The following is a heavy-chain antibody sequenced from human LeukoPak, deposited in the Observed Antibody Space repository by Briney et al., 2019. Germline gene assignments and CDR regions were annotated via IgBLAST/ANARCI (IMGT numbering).Heavy chain of an antibody. D-gene: IGHD5-18*01. J-gene: IGHJ4*02. V-gene: IGHV3-53*01. Sequence: GGSLRLSCAASGFTVSSNYMSWVRQAPGKGLEWVSVIYSGGSRYYADSVKGRFTISRDNSKNTLYLQMNSLRAEDTAVYYCAREGRYSYGFNYWGQGTLVTVSS. CDR2: IYSGGSR. CDR1: GFTVSSNY. CDR3: AREGRYSYGFNY.